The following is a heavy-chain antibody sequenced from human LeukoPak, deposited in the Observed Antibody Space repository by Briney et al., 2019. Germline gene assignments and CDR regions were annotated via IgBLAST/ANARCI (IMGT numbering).Heavy chain of an antibody. CDR3: ARDYCSSTSCYIHYYYGMDV. D-gene: IGHD2-2*02. CDR2: ISAYNGNT. V-gene: IGHV1-18*01. CDR1: GYTFTSYG. J-gene: IGHJ6*02. Sequence: ASVKGSCKASGYTFTSYGISWVRQAPGQGLEWMGWISAYNGNTNYAQKLQGRVTMTTDTSTSTAYMELRSLRSDDTAVYYCARDYCSSTSCYIHYYYGMDVWGQGTTVTVSS.